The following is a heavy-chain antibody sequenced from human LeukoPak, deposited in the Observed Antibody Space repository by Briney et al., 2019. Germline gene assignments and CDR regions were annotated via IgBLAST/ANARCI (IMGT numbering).Heavy chain of an antibody. V-gene: IGHV1-2*02. CDR2: INPNGGGT. J-gene: IGHJ4*02. D-gene: IGHD5-18*01. Sequence: ASVKVSCKASGYTFIGYYIHWVRQAPGYGLEWMGWINPNGGGTNYAQKFQGRVSMTSDTSISTAYMELGRLRSDDTAVYYCARVTWIQLFYFDYWGQGTLVTVSS. CDR3: ARVTWIQLFYFDY. CDR1: GYTFIGYY.